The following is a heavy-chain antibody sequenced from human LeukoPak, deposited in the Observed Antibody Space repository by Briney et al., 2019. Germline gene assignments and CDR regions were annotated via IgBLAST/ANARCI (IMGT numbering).Heavy chain of an antibody. CDR3: ARANTVIVADYYFDY. CDR2: IYTGGST. Sequence: GGSLRLSCAASGFTVSSNYMSWVRQAPGKGLEWVSIIYTGGSTYYADSVKGRFTISRDNSKNTLYLQMNSLRAEDTAVYYCARANTVIVADYYFDYWGQGTLVTVSS. CDR1: GFTVSSNY. J-gene: IGHJ4*02. V-gene: IGHV3-53*01. D-gene: IGHD3-22*01.